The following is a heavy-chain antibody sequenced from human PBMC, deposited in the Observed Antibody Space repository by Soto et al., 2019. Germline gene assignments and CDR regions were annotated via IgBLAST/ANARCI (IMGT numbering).Heavy chain of an antibody. CDR1: GFTFENYA. CDR2: ISGSGGTA. V-gene: IGHV3-23*01. Sequence: GGSLRLSCVASGFTFENYAMSWVRQAPGKGLEWVSAISGSGGTAYYSDSVKGRFTISRDNSKNTVYLQMNDLRVEDAAEYFCAKDSWAIFGVPAGEYYAMDVWGQGTTVTVSS. D-gene: IGHD3-3*01. J-gene: IGHJ6*02. CDR3: AKDSWAIFGVPAGEYYAMDV.